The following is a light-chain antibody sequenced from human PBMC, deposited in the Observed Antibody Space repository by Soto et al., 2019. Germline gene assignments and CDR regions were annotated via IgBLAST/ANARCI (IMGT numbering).Light chain of an antibody. Sequence: DIQMTPSHSSVSASVGYRVTINCRASQTISTNLAWYQQKPGKAPNLLIYAASSLQSGVPPRFSGRGSGTDFTLTTTSLQPEVFAIYFCLQTNRVPLSVGQGTRVEI. CDR3: LQTNRVPLS. CDR1: QTISTN. J-gene: IGKJ5*01. CDR2: AAS. V-gene: IGKV1-12*01.